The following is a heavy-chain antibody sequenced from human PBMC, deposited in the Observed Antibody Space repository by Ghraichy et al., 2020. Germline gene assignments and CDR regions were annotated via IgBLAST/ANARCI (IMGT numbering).Heavy chain of an antibody. Sequence: GGSLRLSCVGSGFTFSSLSMNWVRQSPGKGLEWVSYITSSGRTIFYADSVRNRFTISRDNAQNSLYLQMNSLRDEDTAVYYCARGSKVVRFYYYDGMDVWGQGTTVTVSS. V-gene: IGHV3-48*02. CDR3: ARGSKVVRFYYYDGMDV. D-gene: IGHD4-23*01. J-gene: IGHJ6*02. CDR2: ITSSGRTI. CDR1: GFTFSSLS.